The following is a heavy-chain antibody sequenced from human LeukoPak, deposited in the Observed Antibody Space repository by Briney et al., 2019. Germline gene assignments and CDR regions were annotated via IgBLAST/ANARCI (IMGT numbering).Heavy chain of an antibody. CDR1: GFTFSSYS. CDR2: ISSSSSYI. D-gene: IGHD4-23*01. V-gene: IGHV3-21*01. CDR3: ARDRVVTPDDAFDI. Sequence: GGSLRLSCAASGFTFSSYSMNWVRQAPGKGLEWVSSISSSSSYIYYADSVKGRFTISRDNAKNSLYLQMNSLRAEDTAVYYCARDRVVTPDDAFDIWGQGTMVTVFS. J-gene: IGHJ3*02.